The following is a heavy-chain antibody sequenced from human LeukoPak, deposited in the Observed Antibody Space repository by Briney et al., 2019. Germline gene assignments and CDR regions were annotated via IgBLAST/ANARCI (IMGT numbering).Heavy chain of an antibody. J-gene: IGHJ5*02. CDR1: GFTFSSYS. Sequence: GGSLRLSCAASGFTFSSYSMNWVRQAPGKGLEWVSYISSSSSTIYYADSVKGRFTISRDNAKNSLYLQMNSLRAEDTAVYYCAKSSSWWFGWFDPWGQGTLVTVSS. CDR2: ISSSSSTI. V-gene: IGHV3-48*01. D-gene: IGHD6-13*01. CDR3: AKSSSWWFGWFDP.